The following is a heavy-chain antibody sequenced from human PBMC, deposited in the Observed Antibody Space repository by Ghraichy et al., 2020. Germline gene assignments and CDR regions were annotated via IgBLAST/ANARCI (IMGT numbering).Heavy chain of an antibody. CDR2: IYYSGST. V-gene: IGHV4-59*01. J-gene: IGHJ6*02. Sequence: SETLSLTCTVSGGSISSYYWSWIRQPPGKGLEWIGYIYYSGSTNYNPSLKSRVTISVDTSKNQFSLKLSSVTAADTAVYYCARFDLKDIVVVPAAKREKYYYYGMDVWGQGTTVTVSS. CDR1: GGSISSYY. D-gene: IGHD2-2*01. CDR3: ARFDLKDIVVVPAAKREKYYYYGMDV.